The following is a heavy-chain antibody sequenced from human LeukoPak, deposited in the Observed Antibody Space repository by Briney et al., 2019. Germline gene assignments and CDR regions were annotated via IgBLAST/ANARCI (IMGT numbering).Heavy chain of an antibody. CDR1: GGSISSSSYY. V-gene: IGHV4-39*07. J-gene: IGHJ4*02. CDR3: ARELSDTAMVPLDY. Sequence: KASETLSLTCTVSGGSISSSSYYWGWIRQPPGKGLEWIGSIYYSGSTYYNPSLKSRVTISVDTSKNQFSLKLSSVTAADSAVYYCARELSDTAMVPLDYWGQGTLVTVSS. D-gene: IGHD5-18*01. CDR2: IYYSGST.